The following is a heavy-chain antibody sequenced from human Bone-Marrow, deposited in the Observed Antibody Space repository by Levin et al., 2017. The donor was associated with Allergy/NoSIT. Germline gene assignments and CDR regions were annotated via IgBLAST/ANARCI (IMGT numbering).Heavy chain of an antibody. Sequence: PAASVKVSCKASGRPFSNFAISWVRQAPGQGLEWMGGIVALIGGLNYAQKFQDRITITADESTTTVYMELNSLRFEDTAVYYCVNDESSGYGVWPWGQGTLVIVSS. CDR3: VNDESSGYGVWP. CDR1: GRPFSNFA. J-gene: IGHJ5*02. CDR2: IVALIGGL. V-gene: IGHV1-69*13. D-gene: IGHD3-22*01.